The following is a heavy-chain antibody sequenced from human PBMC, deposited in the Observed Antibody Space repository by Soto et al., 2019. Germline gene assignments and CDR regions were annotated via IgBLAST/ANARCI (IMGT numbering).Heavy chain of an antibody. D-gene: IGHD5-18*01. J-gene: IGHJ4*02. V-gene: IGHV1-46*01. CDR1: GYTFTHYY. CDR2: INPNGGST. Sequence: QVQLVQSGAEVKKPGASVKVSCKASGYTFTHYYIHWVRQAPGQGLEWMGIINPNGGSTTYAQKYRAGFTMTRDTSTSTVYMELSSLRSEDSAVYYCATSVNSAMAFDYWGQGTLVTVSS. CDR3: ATSVNSAMAFDY.